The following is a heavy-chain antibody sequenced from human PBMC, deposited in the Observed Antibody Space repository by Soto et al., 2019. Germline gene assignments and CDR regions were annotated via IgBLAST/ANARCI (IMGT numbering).Heavy chain of an antibody. CDR3: AKGSQPSYYYMDV. CDR1: GFIFSSYG. CDR2: ILYDGSNK. Sequence: GSLRLSCAASGFIFSSYGMHWVRQAPGKGLEWVAFILYDGSNKYYADSVKGRFTISRDNSKNTLYLQMSGLRADDTAVYYCAKGSQPSYYYMDVWGKGTTVTVSS. V-gene: IGHV3-30*18. J-gene: IGHJ6*03.